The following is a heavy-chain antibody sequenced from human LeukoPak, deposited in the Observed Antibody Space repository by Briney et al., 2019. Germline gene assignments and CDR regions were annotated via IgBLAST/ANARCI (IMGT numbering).Heavy chain of an antibody. CDR3: ARSDGIAAAGPFDY. D-gene: IGHD6-13*01. CDR2: ISDSGGST. CDR1: GFPFSSYA. Sequence: GGSLRLSCSASGFPFSSYAMHWVRQAPGKGLEYVSAISDSGGSTYYADSVKGRFTISRDNSKNTLYLQMNSLRAEDTAVYYCARSDGIAAAGPFDYWGQGTLVTVSS. J-gene: IGHJ4*02. V-gene: IGHV3-64*04.